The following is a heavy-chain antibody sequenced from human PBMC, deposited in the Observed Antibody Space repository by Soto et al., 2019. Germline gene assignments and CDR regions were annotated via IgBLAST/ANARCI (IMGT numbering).Heavy chain of an antibody. CDR3: AQSVGPYYYGSGTFDP. CDR2: IYWDDDN. CDR1: GFSLSTSGVG. J-gene: IGHJ5*02. Sequence: QITLKESGPTLVKPTQTLTLTCTFSGFSLSTSGVGVGWIRQPPGKALEWLALIYWDDDNRYSPSLKSRLTITKDTSKNQVVLTMTNMDPVDTATYYCAQSVGPYYYGSGTFDPWGQGTLVTVSS. V-gene: IGHV2-5*02. D-gene: IGHD3-10*01.